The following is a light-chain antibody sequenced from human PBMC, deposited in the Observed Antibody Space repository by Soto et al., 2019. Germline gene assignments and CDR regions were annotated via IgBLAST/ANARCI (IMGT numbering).Light chain of an antibody. Sequence: QSVLTQPPSVSGTPGQRVTISCSGSSANIGMNTVNWYQQLPGTAPKVLIHNNNQRPSGVPDRFSGSTSGTSASLAISGLQSEDEAAYYCGAWDGSLKGYVFGTGTKVTVL. J-gene: IGLJ1*01. CDR2: NNN. CDR3: GAWDGSLKGYV. V-gene: IGLV1-44*01. CDR1: SANIGMNT.